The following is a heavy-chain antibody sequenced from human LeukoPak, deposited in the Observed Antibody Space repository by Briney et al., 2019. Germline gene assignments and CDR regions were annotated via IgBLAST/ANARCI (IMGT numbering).Heavy chain of an antibody. CDR2: IYTGVERT. V-gene: IGHV3-53*01. D-gene: IGHD5-24*01. CDR3: ARGLRDNYNYHAFHV. J-gene: IGHJ3*01. CDR1: GFSVSNIY. Sequence: GGSLRLSCAASGFSVSNIYMTWVRQAPGKGLEWVSVIYTGVERTHYADSAKGRFTLSRDDSKNSLDLQMNSLRADDTAIYYCARGLRDNYNYHAFHVWGQGTLVTVSS.